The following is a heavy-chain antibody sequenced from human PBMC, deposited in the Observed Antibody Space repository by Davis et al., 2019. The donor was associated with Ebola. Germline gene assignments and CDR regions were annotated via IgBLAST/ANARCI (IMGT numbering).Heavy chain of an antibody. Sequence: GGSLRLSCAASGFTFSSYNMNWVRQVPGKGLEWVSYISSSISTIYYADSVKGRFTISRDSAMNSLYLQMSSLRDEDTAVYYCARRVYCSSTSCPYYYYGMDVWGQGTTVTVSS. CDR2: ISSSISTI. V-gene: IGHV3-48*02. CDR3: ARRVYCSSTSCPYYYYGMDV. CDR1: GFTFSSYN. J-gene: IGHJ6*02. D-gene: IGHD2-2*01.